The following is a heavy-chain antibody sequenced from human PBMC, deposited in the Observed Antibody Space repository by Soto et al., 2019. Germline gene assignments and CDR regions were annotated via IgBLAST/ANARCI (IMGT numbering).Heavy chain of an antibody. CDR3: ARDEWELLPRGDYYYYGMDV. Sequence: LSLTCAASGFTFSSYAMHWVRQAPGKGLEWVAVISYDGSNKYYADSVKGRFTISRDNSKNTLSLQMNSLRAEVTAVYYCARDEWELLPRGDYYYYGMDVWGQGTTVTVSS. V-gene: IGHV3-30-3*01. CDR2: ISYDGSNK. J-gene: IGHJ6*02. D-gene: IGHD1-26*01. CDR1: GFTFSSYA.